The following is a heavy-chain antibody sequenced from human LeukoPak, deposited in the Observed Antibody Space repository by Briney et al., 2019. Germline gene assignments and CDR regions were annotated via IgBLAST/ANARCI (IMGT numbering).Heavy chain of an antibody. CDR1: GCTFSSYA. CDR3: AREVRDAFDI. CDR2: ISHDGSHK. J-gene: IGHJ3*02. V-gene: IGHV3-30*04. Sequence: GRSLRLSCAASGCTFSSYAMHWVCQAPGKGLEWVAVISHDGSHKYYADSVKGRFTISRDNSKNTLYLQMNSLRAEDTAVYYCAREVRDAFDIWGQGTMATVSS.